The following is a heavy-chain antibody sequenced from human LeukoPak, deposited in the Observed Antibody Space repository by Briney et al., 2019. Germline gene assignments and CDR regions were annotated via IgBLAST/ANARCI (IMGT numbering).Heavy chain of an antibody. CDR3: ARDNYGDYYYYYGMDV. V-gene: IGHV1-18*01. Sequence: ASVKVSCKASGYTFTSYGISWVRQAPGQGLEWMGWISAYNGNTNYAQKLQGRVTMTTDTSTSTAYMGLRSLRSDDTAVYYCARDNYGDYYYYYGMDVWGQGTTVTVSS. D-gene: IGHD4-17*01. CDR2: ISAYNGNT. CDR1: GYTFTSYG. J-gene: IGHJ6*02.